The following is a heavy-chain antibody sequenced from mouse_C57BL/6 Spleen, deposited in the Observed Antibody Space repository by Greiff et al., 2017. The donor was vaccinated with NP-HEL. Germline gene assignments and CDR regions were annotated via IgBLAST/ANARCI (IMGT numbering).Heavy chain of an antibody. J-gene: IGHJ2*01. Sequence: QVQLKQSGAELARPGASVKLSCKASGYTFTSYGISWVKQRTGQGLEWLGEIYPRSGNTYYNEKFKGKGTLTADKSSRTAYIELRSLTSEDSAVYFCARGRAQSTVAPLDYWGQGTTLTVSS. CDR3: ARGRAQSTVAPLDY. CDR2: IYPRSGNT. D-gene: IGHD1-1*01. V-gene: IGHV1-81*01. CDR1: GYTFTSYG.